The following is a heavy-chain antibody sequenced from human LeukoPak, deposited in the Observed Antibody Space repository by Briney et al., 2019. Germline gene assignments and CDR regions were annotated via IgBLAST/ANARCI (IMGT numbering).Heavy chain of an antibody. D-gene: IGHD3-22*01. V-gene: IGHV3-30*18. CDR2: ISYDGSNE. CDR1: GFTFSTYG. Sequence: GRSLRLSCAGSGFTFSTYGMYWVRQAPGKGLEWVAVISYDGSNEYYADSMKGRFTISRDNSKNTVYLQMNSLRPEDTAVYYCAKPYTSGYFDYWGQGTLVTVSS. J-gene: IGHJ4*02. CDR3: AKPYTSGYFDY.